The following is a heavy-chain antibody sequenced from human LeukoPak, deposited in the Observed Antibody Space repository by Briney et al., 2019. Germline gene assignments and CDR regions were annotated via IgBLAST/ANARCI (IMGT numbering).Heavy chain of an antibody. CDR3: ARLIGRPTVTTH. CDR1: GYTFTGFY. D-gene: IGHD4-17*01. V-gene: IGHV1-2*06. Sequence: ASVKVSCKASGYTFTGFYMHWVRQAPGQGLEWMGRINPNSGGTNYAQKFQGRVTMTRDTSISTAYMELSRLRSDDTAVYYCARLIGRPTVTTHWGQGTLVTVSS. CDR2: INPNSGGT. J-gene: IGHJ4*02.